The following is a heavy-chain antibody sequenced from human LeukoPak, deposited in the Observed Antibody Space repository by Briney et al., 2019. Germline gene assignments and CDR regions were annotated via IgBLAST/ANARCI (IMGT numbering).Heavy chain of an antibody. V-gene: IGHV3-33*06. CDR1: GFTFSSYV. CDR3: EKAPPRTYYYDSSGYYKNGIDY. D-gene: IGHD3-22*01. Sequence: GGSLRLSCAASGFTFSSYVMHWVRQAPGKGLEGVAVIWYDGSNKYYADSVKGRFTISSDNSKNTLYLQMNSLRAEDTAVYYCEKAPPRTYYYDSSGYYKNGIDYWGQGTLVTVSS. CDR2: IWYDGSNK. J-gene: IGHJ4*02.